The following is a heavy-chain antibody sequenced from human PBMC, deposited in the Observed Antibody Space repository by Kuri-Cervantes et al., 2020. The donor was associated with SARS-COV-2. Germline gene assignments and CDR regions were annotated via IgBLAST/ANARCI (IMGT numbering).Heavy chain of an antibody. CDR3: ARGLRGRYHNVVY. CDR1: VYTFNIYD. Sequence: ASAKVSCKAFVYTFNIYDINWVRHDPGQGLEWMGWINPNSGVKGYAQKFQGRVIMTRDTTRNTAYMELSSLRSEDTAVYYCARGLRGRYHNVVYWGQGTLVTVSS. CDR2: INPNSGVK. V-gene: IGHV1-8*02. D-gene: IGHD1-14*01. J-gene: IGHJ4*02.